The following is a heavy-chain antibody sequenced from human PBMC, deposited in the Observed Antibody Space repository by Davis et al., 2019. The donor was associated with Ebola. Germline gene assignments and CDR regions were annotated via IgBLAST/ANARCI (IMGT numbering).Heavy chain of an antibody. J-gene: IGHJ4*02. Sequence: SETLSLTCTVSGGSISSYSWSWIRQPPGKGLEWIGYIYYSGSTNYNPSLKSRVTISVDTSKNQFSLKLSSVTAADTAVYYCARHGTPVSNYYYWGQGTLVTVSS. V-gene: IGHV4-59*08. D-gene: IGHD4-11*01. CDR1: GGSISSYS. CDR2: IYYSGST. CDR3: ARHGTPVSNYYY.